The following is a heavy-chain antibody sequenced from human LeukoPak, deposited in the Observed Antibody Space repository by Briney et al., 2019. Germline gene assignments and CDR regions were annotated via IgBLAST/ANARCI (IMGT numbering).Heavy chain of an antibody. J-gene: IGHJ4*02. CDR2: ISGSGGST. CDR1: GFTFSNAW. D-gene: IGHD5-24*01. CDR3: AKMGRWYYFDY. V-gene: IGHV3-23*01. Sequence: PGGSLRLSCAASGFTFSNAWMSWVRQAPGKGLEWVSAISGSGGSTYYADSVKGRFTISRDNSKNTLYLQMNSLRAEDTAVYYCAKMGRWYYFDYWGQGTLVTVSS.